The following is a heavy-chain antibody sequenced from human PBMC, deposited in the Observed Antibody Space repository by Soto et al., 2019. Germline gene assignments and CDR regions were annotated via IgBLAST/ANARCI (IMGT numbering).Heavy chain of an antibody. CDR3: ARAGLGIAERNWFHP. D-gene: IGHD6-13*01. J-gene: IGHJ5*02. CDR1: GYTFTGYY. V-gene: IGHV1-2*02. CDR2: INPNSGGT. Sequence: QVQLVQSGAEVKKPGASVKVSCKASGYTFTGYYMHWVRQAPGQGLEWMGWINPNSGGTNYAQKFQGRVTMTRDTSSSTAYMALSRLRSDDTGVEYCARAGLGIAERNWFHPCVQGTMATVSS.